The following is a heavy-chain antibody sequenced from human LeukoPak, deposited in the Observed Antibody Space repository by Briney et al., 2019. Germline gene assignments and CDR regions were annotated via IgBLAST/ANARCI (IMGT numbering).Heavy chain of an antibody. CDR3: ARSRITAAGTRFDP. Sequence: GGSLRLSCAASGFTFDDYGMSWVRQAPGKGLEWVSGINWNGGSTGYADSVKGRFTISRDNAKNSLYLQMNSLRAEDTAVYYCARSRITAAGTRFDPWGQGTLVTVSS. D-gene: IGHD6-13*01. CDR1: GFTFDDYG. V-gene: IGHV3-20*04. J-gene: IGHJ5*02. CDR2: INWNGGST.